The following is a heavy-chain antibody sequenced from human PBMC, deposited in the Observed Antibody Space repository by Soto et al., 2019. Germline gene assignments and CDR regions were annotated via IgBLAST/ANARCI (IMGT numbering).Heavy chain of an antibody. D-gene: IGHD3-22*01. CDR2: FDPEDGET. J-gene: IGHJ5*02. CDR3: ATAREVVPWFDP. Sequence: ALVKGSFNVSGSTLTEVSMRWVRKAPGKGLEWMGGFDPEDGETIYAQKFQGRVPMSEDTSTDTAYMELSSLRSEDTAVYYCATAREVVPWFDPWGQGTLVNVSS. V-gene: IGHV1-24*01. CDR1: GSTLTEVS.